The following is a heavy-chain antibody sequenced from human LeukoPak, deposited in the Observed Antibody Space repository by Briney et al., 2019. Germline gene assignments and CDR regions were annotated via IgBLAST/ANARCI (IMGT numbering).Heavy chain of an antibody. V-gene: IGHV3-7*01. CDR3: AREGYIVSTMYFDS. J-gene: IGHJ4*02. Sequence: GGSLRLSCAASGFTFSTYWMSWVRQAPGKGLEWVASIKPDGSERYYVDSVKGRFTISRDNAKETLFLQMNSLRVEDTAVYFCAREGYIVSTMYFDSWGQGTLVTVSS. D-gene: IGHD5/OR15-5a*01. CDR2: IKPDGSER. CDR1: GFTFSTYW.